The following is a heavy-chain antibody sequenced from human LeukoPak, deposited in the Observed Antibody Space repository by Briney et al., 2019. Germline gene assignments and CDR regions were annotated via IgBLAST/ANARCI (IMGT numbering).Heavy chain of an antibody. CDR1: GYTFTGFY. CDR3: ARTLLPGVAAAGT. D-gene: IGHD6-13*01. Sequence: WASVKVSCKASGYTFTGFYVHWVRQAPGQGLEWMGWINPNSGGTKYAQRFQGRVTMTRDTSISTAYMELNSLRSDDTAVYYCARTLLPGVAAAGTWGQGTLVTVSS. V-gene: IGHV1-2*02. J-gene: IGHJ5*02. CDR2: INPNSGGT.